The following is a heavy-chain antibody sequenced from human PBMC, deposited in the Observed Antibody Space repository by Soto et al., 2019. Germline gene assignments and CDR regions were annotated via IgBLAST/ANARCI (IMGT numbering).Heavy chain of an antibody. Sequence: SETLSLTCTVSGGSISSGEDYWSWVRQPPGKGLEWLGHIYRTGSTYYNPSLNSRVSISIDTSKNQFSLKLSSVTAADTAVYYCARYGVLVTGFDYWGQGALVSVSS. J-gene: IGHJ4*02. V-gene: IGHV4-30-4*01. CDR1: GGSISSGEDY. D-gene: IGHD3-3*01. CDR2: IYRTGST. CDR3: ARYGVLVTGFDY.